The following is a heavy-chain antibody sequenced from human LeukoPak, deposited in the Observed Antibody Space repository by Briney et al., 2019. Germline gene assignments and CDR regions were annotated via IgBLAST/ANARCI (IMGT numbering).Heavy chain of an antibody. V-gene: IGHV4-59*12. CDR2: IYHSGST. Sequence: SETLSLTCTVSGGSISSYYWSWIRQPPGKGLEWIGYIYHSGSTYYNPSLKSRVTISVDRSKNQFSLKLSSVTAADTAVYYCARAYGDYGGLDYWGQGTLVTVSS. CDR1: GGSISSYY. D-gene: IGHD4-17*01. CDR3: ARAYGDYGGLDY. J-gene: IGHJ4*02.